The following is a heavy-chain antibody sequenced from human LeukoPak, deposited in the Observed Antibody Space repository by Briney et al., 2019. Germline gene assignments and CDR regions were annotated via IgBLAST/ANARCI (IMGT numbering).Heavy chain of an antibody. CDR1: GFTFDDYG. J-gene: IGHJ5*02. D-gene: IGHD1-1*01. CDR3: ARDPPDNWNFEYNWFDP. CDR2: INWNGGST. Sequence: GGSLRLSCAASGFTFDDYGTSWVRQAPGKGLEWVSGINWNGGSTGYADSVKGRFTISRDNAKNSLYLQMNSLRAEDTALYYCARDPPDNWNFEYNWFDPWGQGTLVTVSS. V-gene: IGHV3-20*04.